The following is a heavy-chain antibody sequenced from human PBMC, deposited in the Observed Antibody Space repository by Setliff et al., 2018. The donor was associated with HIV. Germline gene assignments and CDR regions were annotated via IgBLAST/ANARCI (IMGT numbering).Heavy chain of an antibody. CDR1: GFTFTSHS. D-gene: IGHD3-22*01. CDR2: ISGSGTYT. CDR3: ARFRRSGYNYVEGTALAY. J-gene: IGHJ4*02. V-gene: IGHV3-21*04. Sequence: PGGSLRLSCVTSGFTFTSHSMNWVRLRPGKGLEWVASISGSGTYTHYADSVRGRFTVSRDNAKNSLWLQLDSLKVEDTAVYYCARFRRSGYNYVEGTALAYWGQGTLVTVSS.